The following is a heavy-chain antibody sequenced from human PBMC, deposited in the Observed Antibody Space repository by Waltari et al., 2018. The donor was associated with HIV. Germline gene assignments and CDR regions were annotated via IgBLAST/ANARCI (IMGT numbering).Heavy chain of an antibody. CDR2: ISWNSGSI. D-gene: IGHD3-22*01. CDR1: GFTFDDYA. CDR3: AKGRTDYYYDSSGPGAFDI. V-gene: IGHV3-9*01. Sequence: EVQLVESGGGLVQPGRSLRLSCAASGFTFDDYAMHWVRQAPGKGWEWVSCISWNSGSIGYADSVKGRFTISRDNAKNSLYLQMNSLRAEDTALYYCAKGRTDYYYDSSGPGAFDIWGQGTMVTVSS. J-gene: IGHJ3*02.